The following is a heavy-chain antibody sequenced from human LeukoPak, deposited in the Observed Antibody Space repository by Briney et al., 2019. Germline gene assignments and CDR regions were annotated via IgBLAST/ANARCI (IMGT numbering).Heavy chain of an antibody. CDR1: GFTFGDYA. Sequence: SLRLSCTASGFTFGDYAMSWVRQAPGKGLEWVGFIRSKAYGGTTEYAASVKGRFTISRDDSKSIAYLQMNSLKTEDTAVYYCTGGSGSYLDYWGQGTLVTVSS. CDR2: IRSKAYGGTT. CDR3: TGGSGSYLDY. J-gene: IGHJ4*02. V-gene: IGHV3-49*04. D-gene: IGHD3-10*01.